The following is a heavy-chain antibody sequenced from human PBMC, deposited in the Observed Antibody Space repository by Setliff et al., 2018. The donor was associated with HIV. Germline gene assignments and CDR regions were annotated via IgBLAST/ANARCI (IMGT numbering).Heavy chain of an antibody. CDR2: IIPIFGTA. V-gene: IGHV1-69*05. J-gene: IGHJ5*02. Sequence: SVKVSCKASGGTFSSYAISWVRQAPGQGLEWMGGIIPIFGTANYAQKFQGRVTITTDASTSTAFMELSSLRSEDTAVYYCVRDRYSYGYTPTGFDPWGQGTLVTVSS. CDR1: GGTFSSYA. D-gene: IGHD5-18*01. CDR3: VRDRYSYGYTPTGFDP.